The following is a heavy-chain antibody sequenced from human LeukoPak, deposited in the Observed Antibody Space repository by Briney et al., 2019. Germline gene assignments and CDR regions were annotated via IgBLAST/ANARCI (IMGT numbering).Heavy chain of an antibody. CDR2: ISGSGGST. CDR3: AKAFREFGSSSYGSFDV. D-gene: IGHD6-13*01. Sequence: GGSLRLSCAVSGFTFSSYAMTWVRQAPGKGLEWVSTISGSGGSTDYADSVKGRFSVSRDNSKNTLFLQMNSLRDDDTGVYYCAKAFREFGSSSYGSFDVWGQGTMVTVSS. V-gene: IGHV3-23*01. J-gene: IGHJ3*01. CDR1: GFTFSSYA.